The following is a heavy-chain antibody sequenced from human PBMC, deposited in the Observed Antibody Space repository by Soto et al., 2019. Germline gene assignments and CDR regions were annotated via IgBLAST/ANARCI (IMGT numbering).Heavy chain of an antibody. Sequence: PGGSLRLSCAGSGFTFSNFAMNWVRQAPGKGLEWVSGISGRGGGTYYADSVKGRFTISRDNSKNTLFLQLSSLGAEDTAVYYCARAPTLDIVIVPAALDYWGQGTLVTVSS. CDR3: ARAPTLDIVIVPAALDY. V-gene: IGHV3-23*01. D-gene: IGHD2-2*01. CDR2: ISGRGGGT. CDR1: GFTFSNFA. J-gene: IGHJ4*02.